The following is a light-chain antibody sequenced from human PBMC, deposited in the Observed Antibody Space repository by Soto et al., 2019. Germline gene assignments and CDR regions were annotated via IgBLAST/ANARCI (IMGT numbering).Light chain of an antibody. CDR2: GAS. CDR1: PSVSSN. V-gene: IGKV3-15*01. J-gene: IGKJ1*01. Sequence: EIVMTQSPATLSVSPGERATLSCRASPSVSSNLAWYQQKPGQAPRLLIYGASTRATGIPARFSGRGAGTEFTLTISRLQSEDFAVYYCQQYNNSPRTFGQGTKLEIK. CDR3: QQYNNSPRT.